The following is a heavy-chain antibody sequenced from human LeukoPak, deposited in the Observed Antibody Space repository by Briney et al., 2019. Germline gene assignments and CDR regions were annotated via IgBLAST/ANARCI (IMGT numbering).Heavy chain of an antibody. Sequence: GGSLRLSCAASGFTLSSYAMSWVRQAPGKGLEWVSAISGSGGSTYYADSVKGRFTISRDNSKNTLYLQMNSLRAEDTAVYYCAKDRSYYDSSGYYVRQPYYYYYGMDVWGQGTTVTVSS. CDR3: AKDRSYYDSSGYYVRQPYYYYYGMDV. V-gene: IGHV3-23*01. D-gene: IGHD3-22*01. J-gene: IGHJ6*02. CDR2: ISGSGGST. CDR1: GFTLSSYA.